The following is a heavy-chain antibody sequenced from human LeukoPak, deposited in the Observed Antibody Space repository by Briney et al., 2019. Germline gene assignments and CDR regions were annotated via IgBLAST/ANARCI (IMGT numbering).Heavy chain of an antibody. V-gene: IGHV3-7*01. Sequence: PGGSLRLSCAASGFTFSTYWTKWVRQAPGKGLEWVASIKEDGSDKYYVDSVKGRFSISRDNAKNSLYLQMNSLRTEDMAVYYCAKGGHFNFDYWGQGTLVTVSS. CDR1: GFTFSTYW. CDR2: IKEDGSDK. J-gene: IGHJ4*02. CDR3: AKGGHFNFDY. D-gene: IGHD5-12*01.